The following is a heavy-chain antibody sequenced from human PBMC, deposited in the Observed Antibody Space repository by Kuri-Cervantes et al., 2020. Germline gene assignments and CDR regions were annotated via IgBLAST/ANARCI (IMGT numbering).Heavy chain of an antibody. V-gene: IGHV1-2*02. J-gene: IGHJ6*02. Sequence: ASVKVSCKASGDTFASYDFNWVRQAPGQGLEWMGWINPNSGGTNYAQKFQGRVTMTRDTSISTAYMELSRLRSDDTAVYYCAKAVDIVVVPALGYGMDVWGQGTTVTVSS. CDR2: INPNSGGT. CDR3: AKAVDIVVVPALGYGMDV. D-gene: IGHD2-2*01. CDR1: GDTFASYD.